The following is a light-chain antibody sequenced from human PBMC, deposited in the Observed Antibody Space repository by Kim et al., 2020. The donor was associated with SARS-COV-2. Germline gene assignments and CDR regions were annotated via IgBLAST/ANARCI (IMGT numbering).Light chain of an antibody. CDR2: DVA. Sequence: QSALTQPASVSESPGQSITISCTGTSSDVGNFNYVSWYQHHPGKAPKLMIYDVARRPSGVSDRFSGSKSGNTASLTISGLQAEDEAYYYCCSYTSNFSWVFGGGTQLTVL. CDR1: SSDVGNFNY. CDR3: CSYTSNFSWV. J-gene: IGLJ3*02. V-gene: IGLV2-14*03.